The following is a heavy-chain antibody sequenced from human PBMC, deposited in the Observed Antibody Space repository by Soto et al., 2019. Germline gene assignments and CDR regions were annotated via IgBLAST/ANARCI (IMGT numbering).Heavy chain of an antibody. J-gene: IGHJ6*02. Sequence: SGTLALTGTVSGGSISSSSYAGCWIRQPPGKGMEGIGSIYYSGSTYSHPSLQRRVTISVATSKNQFSLKLSSVTAADTAVYYCARQRIPLPYYHYGMDVWGQGTTVTVSS. D-gene: IGHD2-2*02. V-gene: IGHV4-39*01. CDR1: GGSISSSSYA. CDR2: IYYSGST. CDR3: ARQRIPLPYYHYGMDV.